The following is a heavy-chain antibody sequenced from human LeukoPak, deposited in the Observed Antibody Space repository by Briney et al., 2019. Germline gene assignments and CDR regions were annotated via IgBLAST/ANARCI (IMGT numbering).Heavy chain of an antibody. CDR2: MNPNSGNT. D-gene: IGHD3-10*01. CDR3: ARVIGEFGGDNWFDP. J-gene: IGHJ5*02. Sequence: GASVKVSCKASGYTFTSYDINWVRQATGQGLEWMGWMNPNSGNTGYAQKFQGRVTITRNTSISTAYMELSSLRSEDTAVYYCARVIGEFGGDNWFDPWGQGTLVTVSS. CDR1: GYTFTSYD. V-gene: IGHV1-8*03.